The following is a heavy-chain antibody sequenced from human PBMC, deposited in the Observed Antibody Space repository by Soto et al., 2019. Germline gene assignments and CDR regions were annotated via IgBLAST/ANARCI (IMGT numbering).Heavy chain of an antibody. Sequence: SVKVSCKASGGTFSSYAISWVRQAPGQGREWMGGIIPIFGTANYAQKFQGRVTITADESTSTAYMELSSLRSEDTAVYYCARYGITMVRGVISHYYYYGMDVWGQGTTVTVSS. CDR3: ARYGITMVRGVISHYYYYGMDV. CDR2: IIPIFGTA. CDR1: GGTFSSYA. J-gene: IGHJ6*02. D-gene: IGHD3-10*01. V-gene: IGHV1-69*13.